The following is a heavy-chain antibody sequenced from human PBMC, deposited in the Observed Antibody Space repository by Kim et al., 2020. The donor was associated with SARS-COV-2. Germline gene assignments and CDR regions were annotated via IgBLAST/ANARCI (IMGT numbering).Heavy chain of an antibody. J-gene: IGHJ6*02. CDR3: ARDRGLYGMDV. CDR2: IYYSGST. V-gene: IGHV4-59*11. CDR1: GGSIYNQY. D-gene: IGHD3-10*01. Sequence: SETLSLTCSVSGGSIYNQYCNWIRQPPGKGLEWIGYIYYSGSTNYNPSLKSRVTISIDTSKNQFSLDLSSVTAADTAVYFCARDRGLYGMDVWGQGTTVTVSS.